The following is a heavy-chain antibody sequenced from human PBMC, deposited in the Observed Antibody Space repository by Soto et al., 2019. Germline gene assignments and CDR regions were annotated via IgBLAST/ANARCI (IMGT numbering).Heavy chain of an antibody. CDR1: GGTFSSYA. CDR3: ARSDPGIAVAGISPPHY. D-gene: IGHD6-19*01. Sequence: SVKVSFKASGGTFSSYAISWVRQAPGQGLEWMGGIIPIFGTANYAQKFQGRVTITADESTSTAYMELSSLRSEDTAVYYCARSDPGIAVAGISPPHYWGQGTLVTVSS. V-gene: IGHV1-69*13. CDR2: IIPIFGTA. J-gene: IGHJ4*02.